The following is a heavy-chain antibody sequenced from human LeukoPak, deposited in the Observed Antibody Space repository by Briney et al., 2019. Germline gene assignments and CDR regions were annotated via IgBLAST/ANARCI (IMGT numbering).Heavy chain of an antibody. CDR2: INPNSGGT. J-gene: IGHJ5*02. CDR3: ARGHIVGATGNWFDP. D-gene: IGHD1-26*01. Sequence: GASVKVSCKASGYTFTGYYMHWVRQAPGQGLEWMGWINPNSGGTNYAQKFQGRVTMTRDTSISTAYMELSRLRSDDTAVYYCARGHIVGATGNWFDPWGQGTLVTVSS. V-gene: IGHV1-2*02. CDR1: GYTFTGYY.